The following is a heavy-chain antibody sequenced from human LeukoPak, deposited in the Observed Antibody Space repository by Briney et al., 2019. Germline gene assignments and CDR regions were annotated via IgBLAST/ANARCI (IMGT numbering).Heavy chain of an antibody. V-gene: IGHV1-2*02. J-gene: IGHJ6*03. D-gene: IGHD4-17*01. Sequence: ASVKVSCKASGYTFTNYYMHWVRQAPGQGLEWMGWISPNSGGTNYAQKFQGRVTMTRDTSISTAYMELSRLRSDDTAVYYCARDFLYDYGDNYYYYYYMDVWGKGTTVTVSS. CDR3: ARDFLYDYGDNYYYYYYMDV. CDR1: GYTFTNYY. CDR2: ISPNSGGT.